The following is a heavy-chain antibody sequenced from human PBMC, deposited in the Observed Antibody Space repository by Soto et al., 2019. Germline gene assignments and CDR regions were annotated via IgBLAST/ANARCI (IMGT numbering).Heavy chain of an antibody. CDR2: IYPGDSDT. Sequence: PGESLKISCKGSGYSFTSYWIGWVRQMPGKGLEWMGIIYPGDSDTRYSPSFQGQVTISADKSISTAYLQWSSLKASDTAMYYCARHLGHYYDSSGYQPYYYYYGMDVWGQGTTVTVSS. D-gene: IGHD3-22*01. CDR3: ARHLGHYYDSSGYQPYYYYYGMDV. V-gene: IGHV5-51*01. CDR1: GYSFTSYW. J-gene: IGHJ6*02.